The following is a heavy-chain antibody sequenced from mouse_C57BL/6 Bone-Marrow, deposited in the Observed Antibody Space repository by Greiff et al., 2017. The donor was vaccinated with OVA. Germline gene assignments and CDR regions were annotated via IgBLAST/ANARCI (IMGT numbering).Heavy chain of an antibody. CDR3: ARDGYYFPRAMDY. J-gene: IGHJ4*01. Sequence: EVKLMESGGGLVKPGGSLKLSCAASGFTFSDYGMHWVRQAPEKGLEWVAYISSGSSTIYYADTVKGRFTISRDNAKNTLFLQMTSLRSEDTAMYYCARDGYYFPRAMDYWGQGTSVTVSS. CDR2: ISSGSSTI. D-gene: IGHD2-3*01. V-gene: IGHV5-17*01. CDR1: GFTFSDYG.